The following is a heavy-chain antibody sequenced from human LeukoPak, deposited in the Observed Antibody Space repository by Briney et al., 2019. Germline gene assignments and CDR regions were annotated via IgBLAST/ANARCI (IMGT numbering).Heavy chain of an antibody. CDR3: VVGGSPGY. Sequence: GGSLRLSCAVSGLAFSAYKMHWVRQAPRKGLVWVSRISTDGYTTDYADFVQGRFTASRDNTKNTWSLEMNSLRAEDTAVYYCVVGGSPGYWGQGTLVTVSS. CDR2: ISTDGYTT. D-gene: IGHD2-15*01. J-gene: IGHJ4*02. CDR1: GLAFSAYK. V-gene: IGHV3-74*01.